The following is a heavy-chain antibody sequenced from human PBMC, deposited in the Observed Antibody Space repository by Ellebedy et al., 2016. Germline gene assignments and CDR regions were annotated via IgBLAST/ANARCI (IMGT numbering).Heavy chain of an antibody. CDR2: IYYSGST. J-gene: IGHJ6*02. D-gene: IGHD2/OR15-2a*01. CDR1: GGSISSGGYY. V-gene: IGHV4-31*02. Sequence: SETLSLXXTVSGGSISSGGYYWSWIRQHPGKGLEWIGYIYYSGSTYYNPSLKSRVTISVDTSKNQFSLKLRSVTAADAAVYYCASLKGESVYYGLDVWGQGATVIVSS. CDR3: ASLKGESVYYGLDV.